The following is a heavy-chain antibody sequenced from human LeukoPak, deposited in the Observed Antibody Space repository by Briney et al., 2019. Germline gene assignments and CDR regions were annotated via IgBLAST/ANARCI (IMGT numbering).Heavy chain of an antibody. CDR1: GGSISSSSYY. V-gene: IGHV4-39*01. D-gene: IGHD2-21*02. CDR3: ARAPNCGGDCYSDY. Sequence: PSETLSLTCTVSGGSISSSSYYWGWIRQPPGKGLEWIGSIYYSGSTYYNPSLKSRVTISVDTSKNQFSLKLSSVTAADTAVYYCARAPNCGGDCYSDYWGQGTLVTVSS. J-gene: IGHJ4*02. CDR2: IYYSGST.